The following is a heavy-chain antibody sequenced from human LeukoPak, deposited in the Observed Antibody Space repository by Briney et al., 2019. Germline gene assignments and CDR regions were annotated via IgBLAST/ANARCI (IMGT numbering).Heavy chain of an antibody. Sequence: PGGSLRLSCAASGVTFSSYWMSWVRQAPGKGLEWVAYIKQDGSAKAYVDSVKGRFTISRDNAKNSLYLQMNSLRAEDTALYYCAKDSYSNEYYQYYFDYWGQGALVTVSS. D-gene: IGHD3-22*01. CDR2: IKQDGSAK. V-gene: IGHV3-7*03. CDR1: GVTFSSYW. J-gene: IGHJ4*02. CDR3: AKDSYSNEYYQYYFDY.